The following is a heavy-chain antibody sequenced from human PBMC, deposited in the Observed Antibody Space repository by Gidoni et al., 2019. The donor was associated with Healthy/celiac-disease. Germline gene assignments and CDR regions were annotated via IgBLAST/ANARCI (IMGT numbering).Heavy chain of an antibody. CDR3: ARTRPSWPAAADY. V-gene: IGHV5-51*01. Sequence: VQLVQSGAEVTKPGASLKISCKVSGYSFTSYWIGWVRQMPGKGLEWMGIIYPGYSDTRYSPSFQGQGTISADKSISTAYLQWSSLKASDTAMYYCARTRPSWPAAADYWGQGTLVTVSS. CDR1: GYSFTSYW. D-gene: IGHD6-25*01. J-gene: IGHJ4*02. CDR2: IYPGYSDT.